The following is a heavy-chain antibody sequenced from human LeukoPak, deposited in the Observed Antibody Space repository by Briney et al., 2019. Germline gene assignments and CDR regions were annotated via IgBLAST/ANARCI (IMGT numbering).Heavy chain of an antibody. V-gene: IGHV3-48*01. CDR2: ISSSSSTI. CDR3: ARAPRYSSSWYFDL. CDR1: GFTFSSYS. J-gene: IGHJ2*01. D-gene: IGHD6-13*01. Sequence: GGSLRLSCAASGFTFSSYSMNWVRQAPGKGLEWVSYISSSSSTIYYADSVKGRFTISRDNAKNSLYLQMNSLRAEDTAVYYCARAPRYSSSWYFDLWGRGTLVTVSS.